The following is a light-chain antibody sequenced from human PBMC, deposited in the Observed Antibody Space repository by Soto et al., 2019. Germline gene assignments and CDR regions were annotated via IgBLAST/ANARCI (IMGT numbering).Light chain of an antibody. J-gene: IGLJ1*01. V-gene: IGLV2-14*01. CDR2: GVT. CDR3: SSYTATRTYV. CDR1: TNDVGGYNY. Sequence: QSVLTQPASVSGSPGQSITISCTGTTNDVGGYNYVSWYQQHPGKAPKLIIYGVTDRPSGVSNRFSGSKSGNTASLTVSGLQAEDEGDYYCSSYTATRTYVFGTGTKLTVL.